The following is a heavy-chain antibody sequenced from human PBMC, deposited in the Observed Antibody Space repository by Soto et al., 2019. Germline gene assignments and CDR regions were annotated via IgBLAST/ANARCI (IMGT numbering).Heavy chain of an antibody. CDR3: ARGGYSSGWYVNYFDY. Sequence: SETLSLTCTVSGGSISSYYWSWIRQPPGKGLEWIGYIYYSGSTNYNPSLKSRVTISVDTSKNQFSLKLSSVTAADTAVYYCARGGYSSGWYVNYFDYWGQGTLVTVSS. CDR1: GGSISSYY. D-gene: IGHD6-19*01. J-gene: IGHJ4*02. V-gene: IGHV4-59*01. CDR2: IYYSGST.